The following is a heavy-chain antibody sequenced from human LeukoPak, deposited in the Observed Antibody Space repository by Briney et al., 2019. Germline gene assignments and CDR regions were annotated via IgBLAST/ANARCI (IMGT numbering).Heavy chain of an antibody. CDR2: INPSGGST. Sequence: SVKVSCKASGYTFTSYYMHWVRLAPGQGLEWMGIINPSGGSTSYAQKFQGRVTMTRDTSTSTVYMELSSLRSEDTAVYYCARAGGRYIVATIYWGQGTLVTVSS. CDR1: GYTFTSYY. CDR3: ARAGGRYIVATIY. V-gene: IGHV1-46*01. J-gene: IGHJ4*02. D-gene: IGHD5-12*01.